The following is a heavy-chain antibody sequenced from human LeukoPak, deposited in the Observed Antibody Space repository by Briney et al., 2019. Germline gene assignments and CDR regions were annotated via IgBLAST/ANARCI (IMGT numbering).Heavy chain of an antibody. CDR3: ARDCIGCHGFDY. D-gene: IGHD2-15*01. CDR1: GGTFSSYA. J-gene: IGHJ4*02. Sequence: SVKVSCKAPGGTFSSYAISWVRQAPGQGLEWMGGIIPIFGTANYAQKFQGRVTITTDESTSTAYMELSSLRFDDTAVYYCARDCIGCHGFDYWGQGTLVTVSS. CDR2: IIPIFGTA. V-gene: IGHV1-69*05.